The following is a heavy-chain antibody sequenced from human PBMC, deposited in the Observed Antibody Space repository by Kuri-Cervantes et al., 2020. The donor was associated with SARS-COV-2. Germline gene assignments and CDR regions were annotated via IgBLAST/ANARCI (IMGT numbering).Heavy chain of an antibody. Sequence: GSLRLSCTVSGGSIGSAGYYWGWVRRPPGKGLEWIGTIYYTGTTFYNSSLESRVTISVDTSKNQFSLKLSSVTAADTAVYYCARLPALPWYFDYWGQGTLVTVSS. J-gene: IGHJ4*02. V-gene: IGHV4-39*07. CDR2: IYYTGTT. CDR3: ARLPALPWYFDY. CDR1: GGSIGSAGYY.